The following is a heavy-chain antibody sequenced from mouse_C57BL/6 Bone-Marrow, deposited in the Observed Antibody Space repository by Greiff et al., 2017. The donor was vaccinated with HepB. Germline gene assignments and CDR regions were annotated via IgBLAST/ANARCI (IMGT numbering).Heavy chain of an antibody. V-gene: IGHV5-4*01. Sequence: EVKVEESGGGLVKPGGSLKLSCAASGFTFSSYAMSWVRQTPEKRLEWVATISDGGSYTYYPDNVKGRFTISRDNAKNNLYLQMSHLKSEDTAMYYCGREGSRYCRGAMDYWGRGTAITVSS. J-gene: IGHJ4*01. CDR2: ISDGGSYT. CDR1: GFTFSSYA. CDR3: GREGSRYCRGAMDY.